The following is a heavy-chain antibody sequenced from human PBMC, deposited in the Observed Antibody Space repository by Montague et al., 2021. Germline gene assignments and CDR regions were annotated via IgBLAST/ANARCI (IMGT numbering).Heavy chain of an antibody. D-gene: IGHD2-21*02. CDR2: IYYSANT. V-gene: IGHV4-39*01. CDR3: ARVDCDGDCYTFDP. J-gene: IGHJ5*02. Sequence: SETLSLTCTVSGASINSSPYYWGWIRQPPGKGLEWIGSIYYSANTYYTPSLKSRLSISVDTTKNQFSLRLESVTAADTAVYHCARVDCDGDCYTFDPWGQGTLVTVSS. CDR1: GASINSSPYY.